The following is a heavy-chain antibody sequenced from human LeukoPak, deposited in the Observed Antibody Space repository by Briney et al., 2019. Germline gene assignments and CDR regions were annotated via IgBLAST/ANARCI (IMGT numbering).Heavy chain of an antibody. D-gene: IGHD3-10*01. Sequence: PGGSLRLSCSASGFTFSSYAMHWDRQAPGKGLEYVSAISSNGGSTYYADSVKGRFTISRDNSKNTLYLQMSSLRAEDTAVYYCVKDPGSEEFDYWGQGTLVTVSS. V-gene: IGHV3-64D*06. J-gene: IGHJ4*02. CDR1: GFTFSSYA. CDR3: VKDPGSEEFDY. CDR2: ISSNGGST.